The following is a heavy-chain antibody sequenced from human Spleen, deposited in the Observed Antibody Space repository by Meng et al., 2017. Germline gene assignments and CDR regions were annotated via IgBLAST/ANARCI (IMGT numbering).Heavy chain of an antibody. Sequence: QGQLQQWGAGLLTPSETLSLTCAVYGGSFSGYYWSWIRQPPGKGLEWIGEINHSGSTNYNPSLKSRVTISVDTSKNQFSLKLSSVTAADTAVYYCARGHYYGSGSYYRLDYWGQGTLVTVSS. CDR2: INHSGST. CDR1: GGSFSGYY. CDR3: ARGHYYGSGSYYRLDY. V-gene: IGHV4-34*01. D-gene: IGHD3-10*01. J-gene: IGHJ4*02.